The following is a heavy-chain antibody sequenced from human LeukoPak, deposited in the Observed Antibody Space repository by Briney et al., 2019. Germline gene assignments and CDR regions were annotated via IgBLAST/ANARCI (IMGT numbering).Heavy chain of an antibody. V-gene: IGHV3-53*01. CDR3: ARLIAAAGTEYFDY. J-gene: IGHJ4*02. Sequence: GGSLRLSCAASGFTVSSNYMSWVRQAPGKGLEWVSVIYSGGSTYYADSVKGRFTISRDNSKNTLYLQMNSLRAEDTAVYYCARLIAAAGTEYFDYWGQGILVTVSS. D-gene: IGHD6-13*01. CDR1: GFTVSSNY. CDR2: IYSGGST.